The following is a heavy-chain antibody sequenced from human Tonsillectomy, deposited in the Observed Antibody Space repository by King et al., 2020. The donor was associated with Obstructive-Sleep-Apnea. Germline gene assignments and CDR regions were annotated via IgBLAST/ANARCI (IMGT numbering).Heavy chain of an antibody. CDR2: IHTSGST. V-gene: IGHV4-4*07. D-gene: IGHD3-10*01. CDR3: ASWKVRGVIQEY. CDR1: GGSISSYY. Sequence: VQLQESGPGLVKPSETLSLTCTVSGGSISSYYWSWIRQPAGKGMEWIGRIHTSGSTNYNPSLKSRVTMSIDTSKNQFSLELSSVTAADTAVYYCASWKVRGVIQEYWGQGTLVTVSS. J-gene: IGHJ4*02.